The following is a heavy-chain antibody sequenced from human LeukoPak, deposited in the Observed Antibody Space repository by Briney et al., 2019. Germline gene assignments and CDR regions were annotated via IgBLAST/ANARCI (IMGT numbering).Heavy chain of an antibody. CDR3: ASLYSNDAFDI. CDR2: INPSGGST. Sequence: ASVTVSCKASGYTFTSYYMHWVRQAPGHGLEWMGIINPSGGSTSYAQKFQGRVTMTRDTSTSTVYMELSSLRSEDTAVYYCASLYSNDAFDIWGQGTMVTVSS. D-gene: IGHD6-13*01. J-gene: IGHJ3*02. V-gene: IGHV1-46*01. CDR1: GYTFTSYY.